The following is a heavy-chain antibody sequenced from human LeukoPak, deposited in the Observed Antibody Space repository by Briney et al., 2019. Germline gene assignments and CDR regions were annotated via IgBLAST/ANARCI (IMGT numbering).Heavy chain of an antibody. Sequence: GASVKVSCTASGYTFSDYYMHWVRQAPGQGLEWMGWINPNSGGTNYAQKFQGRVTMTRDTSISTAYMELSRLRSDDTAMYYCAREDCSGGNCYLFEYWGQGTLVTVSS. CDR1: GYTFSDYY. J-gene: IGHJ4*02. CDR3: AREDCSGGNCYLFEY. D-gene: IGHD2-15*01. CDR2: INPNSGGT. V-gene: IGHV1-2*02.